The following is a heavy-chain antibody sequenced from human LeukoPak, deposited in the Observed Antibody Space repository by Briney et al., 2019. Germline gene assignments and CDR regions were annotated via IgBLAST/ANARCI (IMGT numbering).Heavy chain of an antibody. Sequence: ASVKVSCKASGYTFTIYGISWVRQAPGQGLEWMGWISASNGDTNYSQKLQGRVTMTTDTATSTAYMELRSLRSDDTAVYYCARDYDSSGYYYGGDYWGQGTLVTVSS. D-gene: IGHD3-22*01. CDR2: ISASNGDT. J-gene: IGHJ4*02. CDR1: GYTFTIYG. CDR3: ARDYDSSGYYYGGDY. V-gene: IGHV1-18*01.